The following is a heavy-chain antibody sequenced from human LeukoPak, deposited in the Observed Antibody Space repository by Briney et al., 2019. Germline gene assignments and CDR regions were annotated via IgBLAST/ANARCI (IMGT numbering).Heavy chain of an antibody. CDR2: INPNSGGT. D-gene: IGHD2-2*01. CDR3: ARAQYCSSTSCYAKDAFDI. V-gene: IGHV1-2*04. J-gene: IGHJ3*02. CDR1: GYTFTGYY. Sequence: ASVKVSCKASGYTFTGYYMHWVRQAPGQGLEWMGWINPNSGGTNYAQKFQGWVTMTRDTSISTAYMELSRLRSDDTAVYYCARAQYCSSTSCYAKDAFDIWGQGTMVTVSS.